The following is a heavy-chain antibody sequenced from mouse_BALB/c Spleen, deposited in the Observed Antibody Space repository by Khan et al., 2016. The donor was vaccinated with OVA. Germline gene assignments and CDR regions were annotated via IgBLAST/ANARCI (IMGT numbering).Heavy chain of an antibody. J-gene: IGHJ3*01. V-gene: IGHV3-6*02. CDR1: RYSITSGYY. CDR2: INYGGNN. Sequence: EVQLQESGPGLVKPSQSLSLTCSVTRYSITSGYYWNWIRQFPGNTLEWMGYINYGGNNNYNPSLKNRISITRDTSKKQFFLRLNSWTAVASATYCCARGGRWCDYWGQVTLVTVSA. CDR3: ARGGRWCDY.